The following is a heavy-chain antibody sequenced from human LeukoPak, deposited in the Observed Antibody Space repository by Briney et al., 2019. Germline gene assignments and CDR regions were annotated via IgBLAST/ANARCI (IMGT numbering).Heavy chain of an antibody. D-gene: IGHD4-23*01. CDR2: IYYSGST. CDR3: ARVVTQGYFDY. CDR1: GGSISSGDYY. J-gene: IGHJ4*02. V-gene: IGHV4-30-4*08. Sequence: SETLSLTCTVSGGSISSGDYYWSWIRQPPGKSLEWIGYIYYSGSTYYNPSLKSRVTISVDTSKNQFSLKLSSVTAADTAVYYCARVVTQGYFDYWGQGTLVTVSS.